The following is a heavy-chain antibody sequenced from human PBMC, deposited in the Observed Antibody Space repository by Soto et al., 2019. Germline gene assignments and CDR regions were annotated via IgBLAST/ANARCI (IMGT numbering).Heavy chain of an antibody. V-gene: IGHV3-30*04. Sequence: QVQLVESGGGVVQPGRSLRLSCAASGFTFSSYATHWVRQTPGRGLEWVAVISHDGRSEYYADSVKGRFSISRDTSRKSLYLQMDSLRPEDTAVYYCVRGQTPVRSRGWFDPWGQGTQVTVSS. D-gene: IGHD4-17*01. CDR1: GFTFSSYA. CDR2: ISHDGRSE. CDR3: VRGQTPVRSRGWFDP. J-gene: IGHJ5*02.